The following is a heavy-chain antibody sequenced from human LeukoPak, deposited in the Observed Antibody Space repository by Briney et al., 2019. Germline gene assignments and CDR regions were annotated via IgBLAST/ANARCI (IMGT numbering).Heavy chain of an antibody. CDR2: INHSGST. CDR1: GGSFSGYY. J-gene: IGHJ2*01. Sequence: SETLSLTCAVYGGSFSGYYWSWIRQPPGKGLEWMGEINHSGSTNYNPPLKSRVTISVDTSKNQYSLKLSSVTAADTAVYYCARGGRIAARLPDLWGRGTLVTVSS. V-gene: IGHV4-34*01. CDR3: ARGGRIAARLPDL. D-gene: IGHD6-6*01.